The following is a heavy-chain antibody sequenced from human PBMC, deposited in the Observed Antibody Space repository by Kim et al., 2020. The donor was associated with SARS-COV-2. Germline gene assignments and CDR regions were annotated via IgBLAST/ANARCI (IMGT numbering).Heavy chain of an antibody. CDR1: GGSISSNNW. Sequence: SETLSLTCGVSGGSISSNNWWSWVRQPPGKGLEWIGDIYHSGTTNYNPSIKSRVTISVDKSKNQFFLNLRSITAADTAVYYCARPVAGSVWDVWGQGTTVTVSS. V-gene: IGHV4-4*02. J-gene: IGHJ6*02. CDR3: ARPVAGSVWDV. CDR2: IYHSGTT. D-gene: IGHD6-19*01.